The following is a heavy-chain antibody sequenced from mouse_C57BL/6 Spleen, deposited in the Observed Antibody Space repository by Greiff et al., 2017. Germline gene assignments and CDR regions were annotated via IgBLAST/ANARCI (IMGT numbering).Heavy chain of an antibody. CDR2: IWGDGST. CDR3: AKLPITTVEEGWYFDV. D-gene: IGHD1-1*01. V-gene: IGHV2-3*01. Sequence: VQRVESGPGLVAPSPSLSITCTVSGFSLTSYGVSWVRQPPGKGLEWLGVIWGDGSTNDHSALISRLSISKDNSKSQVFLKLNSLQTDDTATYYCAKLPITTVEEGWYFDVWGTGTTGTVSS. CDR1: GFSLTSYG. J-gene: IGHJ1*03.